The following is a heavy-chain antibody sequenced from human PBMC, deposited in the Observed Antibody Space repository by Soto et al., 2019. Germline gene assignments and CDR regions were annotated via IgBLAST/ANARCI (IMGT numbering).Heavy chain of an antibody. CDR3: TRDCGGDCYS. CDR2: IRSKAYGGTT. J-gene: IGHJ4*02. CDR1: GFTFGDYA. Sequence: HPGGSLRLSCTASGFTFGDYAMSWVRQAPGKGLEWVGFIRSKAYGGTTEYAASVKGRFTISRDDSKSIAYLQMNSLKTEDTAVYYCTRDCGGDCYSWGQGTLVTVSS. V-gene: IGHV3-49*04. D-gene: IGHD2-21*01.